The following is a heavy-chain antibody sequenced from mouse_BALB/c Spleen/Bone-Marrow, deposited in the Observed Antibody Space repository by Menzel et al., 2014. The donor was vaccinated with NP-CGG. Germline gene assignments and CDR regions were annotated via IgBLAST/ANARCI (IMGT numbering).Heavy chain of an antibody. V-gene: IGHV7-3*02. CDR1: GFTFTDYY. CDR2: IRNKANGYTT. CDR3: ARDKGRVFFDY. Sequence: EVHLVESGGALVQPGGSLRLSCATPGFTFTDYYMNWVRQPPGKALEWLGFIRNKANGYTTEYSASVKGRFTISRDNSQSILYLQMNTLRAEDSATYYCARDKGRVFFDYWGQGTTLTVSS. J-gene: IGHJ2*01.